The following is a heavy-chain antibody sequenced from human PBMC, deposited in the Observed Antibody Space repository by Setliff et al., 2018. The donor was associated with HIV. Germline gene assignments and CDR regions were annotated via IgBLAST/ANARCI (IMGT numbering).Heavy chain of an antibody. J-gene: IGHJ6*03. CDR3: ARRSTAVAGTPYYYYMDV. CDR1: GYSFTSYW. V-gene: IGHV5-10-1*01. Sequence: ASVKVSCKGSGYSFTSYWISWVRQMPGKGLEWMGRIDPSGSYTNYSPSFQGHVTISADKSISTAYLQWSSLKASDTAMYYCARRSTAVAGTPYYYYMDVWGKGTTVTVSS. D-gene: IGHD6-19*01. CDR2: IDPSGSYT.